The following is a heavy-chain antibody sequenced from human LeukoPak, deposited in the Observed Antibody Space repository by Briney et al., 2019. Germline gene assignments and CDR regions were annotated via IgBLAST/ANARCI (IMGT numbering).Heavy chain of an antibody. Sequence: PSETLSLTCAVSGGSFSGYYWSWIRQPPGKGLEWIGEINHSGSTNYNPSLKSRVTISVDTSKNQFSLKLSSVTAADTAVYYCARGFTMVRVALDYWGQGTLVTVSS. J-gene: IGHJ4*02. CDR3: ARGFTMVRVALDY. V-gene: IGHV4-34*01. CDR2: INHSGST. CDR1: GGSFSGYY. D-gene: IGHD3-10*01.